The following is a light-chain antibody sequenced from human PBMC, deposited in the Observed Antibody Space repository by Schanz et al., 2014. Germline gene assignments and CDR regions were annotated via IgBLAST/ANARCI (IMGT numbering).Light chain of an antibody. CDR2: AAS. V-gene: IGKV1-39*01. Sequence: DFQMTQSPSSLSASVGDRVTLTCRASQSISTYLNWYQQKPGKAPKLLIYAASSLQSGVPSRFSGSGSGTDFTLTISSLQPEDFATYYCQQSDSTPGYTFGQGTKLEIK. CDR1: QSISTY. J-gene: IGKJ2*01. CDR3: QQSDSTPGYT.